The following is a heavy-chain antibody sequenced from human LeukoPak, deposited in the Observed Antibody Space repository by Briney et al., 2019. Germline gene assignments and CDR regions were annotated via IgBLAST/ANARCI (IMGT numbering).Heavy chain of an antibody. CDR2: IYHSGSA. J-gene: IGHJ4*02. V-gene: IGHV4-38-2*02. D-gene: IGHD6-19*01. CDR3: ARGLGVSAWRYYFDY. Sequence: SETLSLTCSVSGYSISSGFYWGWIRQTPGKDLEWIGSIYHSGSASYNPSLKSRVTMSVDTSKNQFSLRLTSVTAADTAVYSCARGLGVSAWRYYFDYWGQGTLVTVSS. CDR1: GYSISSGFY.